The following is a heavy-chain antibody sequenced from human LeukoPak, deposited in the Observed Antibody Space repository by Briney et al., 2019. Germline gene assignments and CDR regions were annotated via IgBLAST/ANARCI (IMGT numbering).Heavy chain of an antibody. CDR2: IIPILGIA. J-gene: IGHJ6*02. V-gene: IGHV1-69*04. Sequence: ASVTVSCKASGGTFSSYAISWVRQAPGQGLEWMGRIIPILGIANYAQKFQGRVTITADKSTSTAYMELSSLRSEDTAVYYCAREAAAGTSYYYYGMDVWGQGTTVTVSS. CDR3: AREAAAGTSYYYYGMDV. D-gene: IGHD6-13*01. CDR1: GGTFSSYA.